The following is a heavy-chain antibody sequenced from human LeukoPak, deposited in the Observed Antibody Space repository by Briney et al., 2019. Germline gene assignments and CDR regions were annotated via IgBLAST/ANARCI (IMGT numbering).Heavy chain of an antibody. V-gene: IGHV3-30*18. J-gene: IGHJ6*02. CDR1: GFSFNNYV. CDR2: ISNDGSNK. D-gene: IGHD6-13*01. CDR3: AKEWPGYSSSWTVSYYGMDV. Sequence: GRSLRLSCAASGFSFNNYVMHWVRQAPGKGLEWVALISNDGSNKYYADSVKGRFTISRDNSKNTLYLQMNSLRAEDTAVYYCAKEWPGYSSSWTVSYYGMDVWGQGTTVTVSS.